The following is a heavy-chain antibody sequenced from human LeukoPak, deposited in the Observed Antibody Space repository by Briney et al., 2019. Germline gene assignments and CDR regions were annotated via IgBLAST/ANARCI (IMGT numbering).Heavy chain of an antibody. V-gene: IGHV4-34*01. CDR1: GGAFRNYF. J-gene: IGHJ4*02. D-gene: IGHD2-2*01. Sequence: PSETLSLTCAVSGGAFRNYFWTWIRQPPGKGLEWIAEINDSGSTNSNSSLRSRVAISLDTSKNQFSLRLTSVTAADTAVYYCARGQYCSTTTCYPERRYFDFWGEGTLVTVSS. CDR3: ARGQYCSTTTCYPERRYFDF. CDR2: INDSGST.